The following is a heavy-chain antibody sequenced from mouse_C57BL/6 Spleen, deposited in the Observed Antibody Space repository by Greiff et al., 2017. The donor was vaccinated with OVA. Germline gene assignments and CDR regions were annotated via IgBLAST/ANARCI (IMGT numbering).Heavy chain of an antibody. V-gene: IGHV1-55*01. J-gene: IGHJ3*01. CDR2: IYPGSGST. CDR1: GYTFTSYW. CDR3: ATYSAAY. D-gene: IGHD2-12*01. Sequence: QVQLKQPGAELVKPGASVKMSCKASGYTFTSYWITWVKQRPGQGLEWIGDIYPGSGSTHYNEKFKSKATLTVDTSSSTAYMQLSSLASEDSAVYYCATYSAAYWGQGTLVTVSA.